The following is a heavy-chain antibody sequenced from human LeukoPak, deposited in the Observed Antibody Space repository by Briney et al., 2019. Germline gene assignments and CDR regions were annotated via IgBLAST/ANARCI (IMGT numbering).Heavy chain of an antibody. CDR2: IIPIFGTA. V-gene: IGHV1-69*01. CDR1: GGTFISYA. Sequence: ASVKVSCKASGGTFISYAISWVRQAPGQGLEWMGGIIPIFGTANYAQKFQGRVTVTADESTSTAYMELRSLRSDDTAVYYCARLKMRGYSSSDYWGQGTLVTVSS. J-gene: IGHJ4*02. D-gene: IGHD6-13*01. CDR3: ARLKMRGYSSSDY.